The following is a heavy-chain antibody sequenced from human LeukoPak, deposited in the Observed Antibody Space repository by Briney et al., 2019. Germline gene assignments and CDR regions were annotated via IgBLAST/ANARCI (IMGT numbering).Heavy chain of an antibody. CDR3: AKVQEMATILPPFHY. D-gene: IGHD5-24*01. V-gene: IGHV3-23*01. CDR1: GLTYSSYA. CDR2: ISGSGGTI. J-gene: IGHJ4*02. Sequence: GGTLRLSCGASGLTYSSYAMSWVPQAPGKGRQWVSAISGSGGTIYYADSVKGRFTISRDNSKNTLYLQMNSLRADDTAVYYCAKVQEMATILPPFHYWGQGTLVTVSS.